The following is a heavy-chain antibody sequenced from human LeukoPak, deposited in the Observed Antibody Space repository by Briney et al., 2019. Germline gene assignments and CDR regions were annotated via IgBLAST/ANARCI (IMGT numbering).Heavy chain of an antibody. D-gene: IGHD3-10*01. Sequence: GGSLRLSCAASGFNFSTYSLNWVRQAPGKGPEWVSSISRTSAYMHYADSVKGRFSISRDNAKNSLYLQMNSLRAEDTAVYFCATEVSIFGDDAFDVWGQGTMVTVSS. V-gene: IGHV3-21*01. J-gene: IGHJ3*01. CDR3: ATEVSIFGDDAFDV. CDR2: ISRTSAYM. CDR1: GFNFSTYS.